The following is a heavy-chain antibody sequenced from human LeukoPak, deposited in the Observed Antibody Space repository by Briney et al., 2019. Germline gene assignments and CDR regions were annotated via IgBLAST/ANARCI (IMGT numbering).Heavy chain of an antibody. CDR2: IHNSGST. D-gene: IGHD3-10*01. V-gene: IGHV4-31*01. CDR1: GGSISSGGYY. CDR3: ARVEYYGSGSYYPGDY. Sequence: PSQTLSLTCTVSGGSISSGGYYWSWIRQHPGKGLEWIGYIHNSGSTYYNPSLKSPVSISVDTSKSHFSLRLSSVTAADTAVYYCARVEYYGSGSYYPGDYWGQGTLVTVSS. J-gene: IGHJ4*02.